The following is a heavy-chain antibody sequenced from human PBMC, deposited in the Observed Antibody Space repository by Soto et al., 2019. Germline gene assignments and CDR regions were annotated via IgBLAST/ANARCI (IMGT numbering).Heavy chain of an antibody. D-gene: IGHD2-15*01. V-gene: IGHV3-30-3*01. CDR2: ISYDGSNK. J-gene: IGHJ6*04. Sequence: SLRLCCAASGFTISSYAMHWVRKAQDKGLEWVAFISYDGSNKYYADSVKGRFTISRDNSKNTLYLQMNSLRAEDTAVYYCARQRCSGGSCYLSSYYYYGMDVWGEGPTVTVSS. CDR1: GFTISSYA. CDR3: ARQRCSGGSCYLSSYYYYGMDV.